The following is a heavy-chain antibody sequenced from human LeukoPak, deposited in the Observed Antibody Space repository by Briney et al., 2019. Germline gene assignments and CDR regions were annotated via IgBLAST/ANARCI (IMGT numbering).Heavy chain of an antibody. D-gene: IGHD6-19*01. CDR1: GFPFDDYA. J-gene: IGHJ4*02. CDR2: ISWNSGSI. V-gene: IGHV3-9*01. CDR3: AKDMSSSGHKGFDY. Sequence: GGSLRLSCAASGFPFDDYAMHWVRQAPGKGLEWVSGISWNSGSIGYADSVKGRLTISRDNAKNSLYLQMNSLRAEDTALYYCAKDMSSSGHKGFDYWGQGTLVTVSS.